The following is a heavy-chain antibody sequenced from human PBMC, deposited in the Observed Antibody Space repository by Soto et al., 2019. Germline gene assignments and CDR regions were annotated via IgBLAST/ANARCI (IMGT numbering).Heavy chain of an antibody. D-gene: IGHD5-12*01. V-gene: IGHV4-34*01. J-gene: IGHJ4*02. CDR3: ARGQEGVVATH. CDR2: IKDGGRT. Sequence: QVQLQPWGAGLLKPSETLSLNCAVNGGSLSGYYWSWIRQPPGKGLEWIGEIKDGGRTNYSPSLKRRASISSDTSNNQFSLRLSSVTGADTGVYYCARGQEGVVATHWDQGTLVTVSS. CDR1: GGSLSGYY.